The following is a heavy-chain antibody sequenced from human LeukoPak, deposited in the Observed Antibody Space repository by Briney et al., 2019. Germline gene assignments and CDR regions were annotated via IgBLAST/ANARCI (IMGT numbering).Heavy chain of an antibody. Sequence: TETLSLTCTVSGGSISTYYWSWIRQPPGKGLEWIGYIYSSGSTNYNPSLKSRVTIPVDTSKNQFSLKLSSVTAADTAVYYCAREGSTNILDYWGQGTLVTVSS. CDR3: AREGSTNILDY. CDR1: GGSISTYY. V-gene: IGHV4-59*01. D-gene: IGHD2-2*01. CDR2: IYSSGST. J-gene: IGHJ4*02.